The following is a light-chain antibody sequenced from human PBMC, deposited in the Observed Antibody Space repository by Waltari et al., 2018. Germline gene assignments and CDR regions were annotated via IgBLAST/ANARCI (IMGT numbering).Light chain of an antibody. CDR1: QGVGKY. V-gene: IGKV3-20*01. Sequence: EVVLTQSPGTLSLSPGERATLSCRASQGVGKYLAWDQQRPGQAPRLLLYHTSIRATGIPDRFSGGGYGTDFSLTISRLEPEDFAVYYCQKYDFLPATFGQGTTVEIK. CDR2: HTS. CDR3: QKYDFLPAT. J-gene: IGKJ1*01.